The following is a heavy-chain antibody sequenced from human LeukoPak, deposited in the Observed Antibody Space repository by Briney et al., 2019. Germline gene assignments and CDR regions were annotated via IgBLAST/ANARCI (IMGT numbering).Heavy chain of an antibody. CDR1: GFKFSDYY. CDR3: AREGRRPPYYYYYMDV. J-gene: IGHJ6*03. CDR2: ISNSSDSI. Sequence: PGGTRRLSCAASGFKFSDYYMTWIRQAPGKGLEWVSYISNSSDSIYYADSVEGRFTISRDNAKNSLYLQMNSLRAEDTAVYYCAREGRRPPYYYYYMDVWGKGTTVTISS. V-gene: IGHV3-11*01.